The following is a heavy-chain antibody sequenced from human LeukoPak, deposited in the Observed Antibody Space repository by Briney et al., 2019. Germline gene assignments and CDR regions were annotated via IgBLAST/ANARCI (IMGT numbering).Heavy chain of an antibody. D-gene: IGHD1-14*01. CDR2: IYTSGST. V-gene: IGHV4-4*07. Sequence: KPSETLSLTCTVSGGSISSCYWSWIRQPAGKGLEWIGRIYTSGSTNYNPSLKSRVTMSVDTSKNQFSLKLSSVTAADTAVYYCARLESELSVGYNWFDPWGQGTLVTVSS. J-gene: IGHJ5*02. CDR3: ARLESELSVGYNWFDP. CDR1: GGSISSCY.